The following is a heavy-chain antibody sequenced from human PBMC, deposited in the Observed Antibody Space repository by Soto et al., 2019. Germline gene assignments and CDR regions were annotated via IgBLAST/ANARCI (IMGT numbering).Heavy chain of an antibody. CDR2: ISYDGSNK. CDR1: GFTFSGYA. CDR3: ARDLFRPDKTYSDSSGNPDY. J-gene: IGHJ4*02. D-gene: IGHD3-22*01. V-gene: IGHV3-30-3*01. Sequence: PGGSLRLCCAASGFTFSGYAMHWVRQARGKGLEWVAVISYDGSNKYYPDSVKGLFTISRDNSKNKLYVQMKSLRAEDTAVYYCARDLFRPDKTYSDSSGNPDYCGQGTLVTVSS.